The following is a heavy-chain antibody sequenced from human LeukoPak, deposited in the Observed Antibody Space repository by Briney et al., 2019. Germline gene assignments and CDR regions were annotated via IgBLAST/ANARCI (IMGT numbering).Heavy chain of an antibody. Sequence: ASVKVSCKASGYTFTSYGISWVQQAPGQGLEWMGWISAYNGNTNYAQKLQGRVTMTTDTSTSTAYMELRSLRSDDTAVYYCARAGYLLRYCSSTSCYMRGGFDYWGQGTLVTVSS. D-gene: IGHD2-2*01. CDR2: ISAYNGNT. CDR1: GYTFTSYG. V-gene: IGHV1-18*01. J-gene: IGHJ4*02. CDR3: ARAGYLLRYCSSTSCYMRGGFDY.